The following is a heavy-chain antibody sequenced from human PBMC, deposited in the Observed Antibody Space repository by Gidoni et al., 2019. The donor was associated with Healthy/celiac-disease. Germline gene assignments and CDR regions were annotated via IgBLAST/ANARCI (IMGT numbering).Heavy chain of an antibody. J-gene: IGHJ6*02. CDR2: SSSSYI. V-gene: IGHV3-21*01. Sequence: SSSSYIYYADSVKGRFTISRDNAKNSLYLQMNSLRAEDTAVYYCARILGYCSSTSCSAGDYYYGMDVWGQGTTVTVSS. CDR3: ARILGYCSSTSCSAGDYYYGMDV. D-gene: IGHD2-2*01.